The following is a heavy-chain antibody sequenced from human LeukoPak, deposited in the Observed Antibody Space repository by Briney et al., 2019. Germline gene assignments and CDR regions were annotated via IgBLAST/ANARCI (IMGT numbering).Heavy chain of an antibody. V-gene: IGHV3-74*01. J-gene: IGHJ4*02. Sequence: QPGRPLGLYCAVSGFTFSSYWMLWVLHAPGKGVVWVSYFRGDGGRTTYADSVKGRFIISRNNAKNTLALQMNSLIAVDTATSSCARGGWRTAIDYWAQGTLVTVSS. CDR2: FRGDGGRT. CDR1: GFTFSSYW. CDR3: ARGGWRTAIDY. D-gene: IGHD1-1*01.